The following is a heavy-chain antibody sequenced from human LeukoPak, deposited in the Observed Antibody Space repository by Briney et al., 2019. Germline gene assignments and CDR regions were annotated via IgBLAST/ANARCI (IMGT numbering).Heavy chain of an antibody. V-gene: IGHV3-7*05. D-gene: IGHD6-13*01. Sequence: GGSLRLSCAASGFTFSDYWMSWVRQAPGKGLEWVANIKQDGSEKYYVDSVKGQFTISRDNANNSLYPQMNSLRAEDTAVYYCARDPGVAAAGTSLMDVWGQGTTVTVSS. J-gene: IGHJ6*02. CDR1: GFTFSDYW. CDR2: IKQDGSEK. CDR3: ARDPGVAAAGTSLMDV.